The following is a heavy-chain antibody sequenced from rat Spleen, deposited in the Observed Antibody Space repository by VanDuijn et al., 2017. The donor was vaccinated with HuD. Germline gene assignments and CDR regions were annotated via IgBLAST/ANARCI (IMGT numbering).Heavy chain of an antibody. CDR2: ISPSGGST. D-gene: IGHD1-6*01. Sequence: EVQLVESGGGLVQPGRSLRLSCTASGFTFSNYALHWIRQAPTKGLEWVASISPSGGSTYYRDSVKGRFTISRENAKNILYLQMDSLRSEDTATYYCVRHGYTTDYLNWFAYWGQGTLVTVSS. V-gene: IGHV5-19*01. CDR3: VRHGYTTDYLNWFAY. J-gene: IGHJ3*01. CDR1: GFTFSNYA.